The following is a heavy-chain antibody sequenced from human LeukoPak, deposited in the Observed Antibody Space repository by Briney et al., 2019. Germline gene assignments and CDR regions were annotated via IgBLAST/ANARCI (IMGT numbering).Heavy chain of an antibody. CDR1: GDSVSSNSAA. CDR3: ARSSGDMDV. D-gene: IGHD3-10*01. J-gene: IGHJ6*03. V-gene: IGHV6-1*01. CDR2: TYYRSKWYN. Sequence: SQTLSLTCAISGDSVSSNSAAWNWIRQSPSGGLEWLGRTYYRSKWYNEYAVSVKRRITINPDTSKNQFTLKLNSVTPEDTAVYYCARSSGDMDVWDKGSTVTVSS.